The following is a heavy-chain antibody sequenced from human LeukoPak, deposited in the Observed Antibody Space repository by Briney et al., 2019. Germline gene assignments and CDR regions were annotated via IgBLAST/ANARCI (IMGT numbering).Heavy chain of an antibody. CDR2: ISSGSGYI. V-gene: IGHV3-21*01. J-gene: IGHJ4*02. Sequence: GGSLTLTLAASGFTFSGYSLNWVRQAPGKGLEWVSSISSGSGYIYYADSVKGRFTISRDNAKTSLYLQMNSLRAEDTAVYYCARDGEGTSLPFFDYWGLGTLVTVSA. CDR1: GFTFSGYS. D-gene: IGHD3-10*01. CDR3: ARDGEGTSLPFFDY.